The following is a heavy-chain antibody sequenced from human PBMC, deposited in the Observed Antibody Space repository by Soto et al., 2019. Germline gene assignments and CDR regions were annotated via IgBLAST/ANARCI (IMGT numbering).Heavy chain of an antibody. Sequence: SQTLSLTCAISGDSVSSNSAAWSWIRQSPSRGLEWLGRTYYRSKWFNHYAVSMQGRITINPDTSKNQFSLQLNSVTPEDTAVYYCERSGIVGALDYWGQGTLVTVSS. D-gene: IGHD1-26*01. CDR1: GDSVSSNSAA. CDR2: TYYRSKWFN. V-gene: IGHV6-1*01. J-gene: IGHJ4*02. CDR3: ERSGIVGALDY.